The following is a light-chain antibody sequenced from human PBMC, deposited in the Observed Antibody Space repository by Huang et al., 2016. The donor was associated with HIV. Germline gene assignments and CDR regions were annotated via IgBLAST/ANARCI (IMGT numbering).Light chain of an antibody. Sequence: DIVMTQSPLSLPVTPGEPASISCRSSQSLLHSNGYNYLDWYLQKPGQSPQLLVSFGSNRASGVPDRFSGSGSGTDFTLKISRVEAEDVGIYYCMQALQSRTFGQGTKVEI. CDR2: FGS. CDR3: MQALQSRT. CDR1: QSLLHSNGYNY. V-gene: IGKV2-28*01. J-gene: IGKJ1*01.